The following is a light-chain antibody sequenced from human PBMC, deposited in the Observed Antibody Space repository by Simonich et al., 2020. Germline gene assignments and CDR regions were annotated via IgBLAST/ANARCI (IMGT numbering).Light chain of an antibody. J-gene: IGLJ3*02. CDR3: SSYTSSSTLWV. Sequence: QSALTQPASVSGSPGQSITISCTGTSSDVGGYKYVSWYQQNPGKAPKLMIYDVSKRPSGVSNRFSGSKSGNTASLTISGLQAEDEADYYCSSYTSSSTLWVFGGGTKLTVL. CDR1: SSDVGGYKY. V-gene: IGLV2-14*01. CDR2: DVS.